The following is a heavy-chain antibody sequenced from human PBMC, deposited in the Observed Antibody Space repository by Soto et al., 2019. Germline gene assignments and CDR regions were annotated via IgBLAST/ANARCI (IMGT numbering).Heavy chain of an antibody. CDR1: GFTFSTYV. Sequence: PGGSLRLSCAASGFTFSTYVMSWVRQAPGKGPEWVSAISGSGSNTYYADSVKGRFTISRDNSKNTLYLQVNSLSAEDTAVYYCAKGSVAGRHYFDYWGQGTPVTVSS. V-gene: IGHV3-23*01. CDR2: ISGSGSNT. D-gene: IGHD6-19*01. J-gene: IGHJ4*02. CDR3: AKGSVAGRHYFDY.